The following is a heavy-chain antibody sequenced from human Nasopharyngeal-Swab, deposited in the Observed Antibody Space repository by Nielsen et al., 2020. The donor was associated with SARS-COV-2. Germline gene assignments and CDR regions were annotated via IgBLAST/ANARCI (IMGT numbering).Heavy chain of an antibody. CDR1: GFSFSSHW. CDR2: LNQDGSET. J-gene: IGHJ6*02. Sequence: GSSLKISCAASGFSFSSHWMTWVRQAPGKGLEWVASLNQDGSETYYVDSVKGRLTISRDNGKNSVYLQMNRLRVEETAVYYCARGHYAMDVWGQGITVTVSS. V-gene: IGHV3-7*04. CDR3: ARGHYAMDV.